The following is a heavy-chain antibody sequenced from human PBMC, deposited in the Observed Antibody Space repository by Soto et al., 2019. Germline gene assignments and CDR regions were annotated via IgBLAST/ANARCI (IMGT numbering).Heavy chain of an antibody. J-gene: IGHJ4*02. V-gene: IGHV1-18*01. CDR3: ARGLNGYLHYFDH. CDR2: ISACNGNT. CDR1: GYTFTSYG. Sequence: ASVKVSCKASGYTFTSYGISWVRQAPGQGLEWMGWISACNGNTKYSQKFQGRVTITRDTSASTAYMELSSLRSEDTAVYYCARGLNGYLHYFDHWGQGTLVTVSS. D-gene: IGHD5-18*01.